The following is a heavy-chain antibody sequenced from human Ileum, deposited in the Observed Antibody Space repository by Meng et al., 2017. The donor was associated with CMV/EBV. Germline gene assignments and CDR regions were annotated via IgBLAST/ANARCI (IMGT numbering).Heavy chain of an antibody. CDR3: ASFFVATLDY. Sequence: LCCAVSGPTFSRYAFHWVRQAPGKGLEWVSVISYDGKNVYYGDSVKGRFTMSRDNSRNTLYLQMNSLRTDDTAVYYCASFFVATLDYWGQGALVTVSS. D-gene: IGHD2-21*01. V-gene: IGHV3-30*04. CDR2: ISYDGKNV. J-gene: IGHJ4*02. CDR1: GPTFSRYA.